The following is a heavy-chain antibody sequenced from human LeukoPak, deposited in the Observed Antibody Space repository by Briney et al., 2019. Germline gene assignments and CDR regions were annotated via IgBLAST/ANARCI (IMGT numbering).Heavy chain of an antibody. V-gene: IGHV4-34*01. J-gene: IGHJ4*02. CDR3: ARVAVSGINSRYEIDY. D-gene: IGHD6-19*01. Sequence: SETLSLTCAVYGGSFSGYFWNWIRQPPGKGLEWIGEVNHSGGTNYNPSLKSRVTISLDTSKNQFSLKLSSVTAADTAVYYCARVAVSGINSRYEIDYWGQGTLVTVSS. CDR2: VNHSGGT. CDR1: GGSFSGYF.